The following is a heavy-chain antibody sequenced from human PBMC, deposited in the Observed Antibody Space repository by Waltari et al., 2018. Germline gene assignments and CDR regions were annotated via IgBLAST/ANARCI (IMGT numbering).Heavy chain of an antibody. D-gene: IGHD7-27*01. CDR1: GFRFTPAW. CDR3: TTLDAPWGG. J-gene: IGHJ4*01. CDR2: ITSKRDGAAT. Sequence: EVQMVESGGGSMKPGDSLRLSCVASGFRFTPAWRTWVRQAPGKGVEWVGRITSKRDGAATDYAAPVKGRFSITREDSQNMVFLKMNSLRTEDTAVYFCTTLDAPWGGWGHGTLVTVSS. V-gene: IGHV3-15*01.